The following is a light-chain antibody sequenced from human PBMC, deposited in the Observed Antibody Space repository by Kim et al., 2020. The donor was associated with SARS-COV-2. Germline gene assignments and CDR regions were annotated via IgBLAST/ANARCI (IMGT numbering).Light chain of an antibody. CDR1: QDIGND. CDR3: QQYNRFPHT. V-gene: IGKV1-16*02. J-gene: IGKJ2*01. Sequence: DIQMTQSPSSLSASVGDRVTITCRASQDIGNDLAWLQQKPGKAPKTLISAASTLQSGVPSKFSGSGSATVFTLTITSLQPEDFATYYCQQYNRFPHTLGQGTKLEI. CDR2: AAS.